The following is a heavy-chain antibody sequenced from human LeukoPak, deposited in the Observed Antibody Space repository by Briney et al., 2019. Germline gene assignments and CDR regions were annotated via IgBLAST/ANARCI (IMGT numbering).Heavy chain of an antibody. CDR1: GYTFTSYG. CDR3: ARRVLDFWSGYRWDY. V-gene: IGHV1-18*01. CDR2: ISAYNGNT. J-gene: IGHJ4*02. D-gene: IGHD3-3*01. Sequence: GASVKVSCKASGYTFTSYGISWVRQAPGQGLEWMGWISAYNGNTNYAQKLQGRVTMTTDTSTSTAYMELRSLRSDDTAVYYCARRVLDFWSGYRWDYWGQGTLVTVSS.